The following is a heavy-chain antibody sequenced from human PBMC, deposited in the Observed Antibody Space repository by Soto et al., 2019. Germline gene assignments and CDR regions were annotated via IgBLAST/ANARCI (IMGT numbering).Heavy chain of an antibody. CDR1: GGSISSYY. CDR3: AATIVEAGLDY. Sequence: PSETLSLTCTVSGGSISSYYWSWIRQPPGKGLEWIGYIYYSGSTYYNPSLKSRVTISVDTSKNQFSLKLSSVTAADTAVYYCAATIVEAGLDYWGQGTLVTVSS. J-gene: IGHJ4*02. D-gene: IGHD1-26*01. CDR2: IYYSGST. V-gene: IGHV4-59*08.